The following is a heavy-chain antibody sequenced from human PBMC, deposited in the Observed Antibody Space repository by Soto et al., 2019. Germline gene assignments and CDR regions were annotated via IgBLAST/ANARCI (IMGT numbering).Heavy chain of an antibody. Sequence: QVRLVQSGAEVKKTGSSVKVSCEASGTTFSNFAIDWVRQAPGQGPEWMGGIILPFGTPNYAQKFQGRVTISADESMTTAYMELRGLQSEDTAVYYCVRGPDYEGYFDYWGQGTLVTVSS. CDR1: GTTFSNFA. V-gene: IGHV1-69*12. D-gene: IGHD3-22*01. CDR3: VRGPDYEGYFDY. J-gene: IGHJ4*02. CDR2: IILPFGTP.